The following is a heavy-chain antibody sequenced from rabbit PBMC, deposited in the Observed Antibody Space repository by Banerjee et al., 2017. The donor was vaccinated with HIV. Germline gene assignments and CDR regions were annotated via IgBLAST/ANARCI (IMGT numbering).Heavy chain of an antibody. CDR3: ATEHNCYRASAHHEFDA. V-gene: IGHV1S40*01. D-gene: IGHD4-1*01. J-gene: IGHJ4*01. Sequence: SVEESGGDLVKPGASQTLTCTASGFSFSSSDYMCWVRQAPGKGLEWIACIYGVGSGSTYYASWANGRFTISKASSTTVTLQMNTVTAAISALSFRATEHNCYRASAHHEFDAWGPGTLVTVS. CDR2: IYGVGSGST. CDR1: GFSFSSSDY.